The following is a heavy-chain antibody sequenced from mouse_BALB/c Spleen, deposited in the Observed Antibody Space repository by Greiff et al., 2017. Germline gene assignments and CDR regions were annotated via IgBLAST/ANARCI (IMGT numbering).Heavy chain of an antibody. D-gene: IGHD2-2*01. Sequence: EVKLMESGPELVKPGASVKMSCKASGYTFTSYVMHWVKQKPGQGLEWIGYINPYNDGTKYNEKFKGKATLTSDKSSSTAYMELSSLTSEDSAVYYCAIYYGYDEGFAYWGQGTLVTVSA. J-gene: IGHJ3*01. CDR3: AIYYGYDEGFAY. V-gene: IGHV1-14*01. CDR1: GYTFTSYV. CDR2: INPYNDGT.